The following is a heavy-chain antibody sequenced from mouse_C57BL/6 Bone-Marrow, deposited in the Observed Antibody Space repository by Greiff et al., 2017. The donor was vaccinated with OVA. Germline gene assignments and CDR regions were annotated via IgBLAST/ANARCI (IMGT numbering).Heavy chain of an antibody. CDR2: IYPGSGST. D-gene: IGHD1-1*01. J-gene: IGHJ4*01. Sequence: VQLQQPGAELVKPGASVKMSCKASGYTFTSYWITWVKQRPGQGLEWIGDIYPGSGSTNYNEKFKSKATLTVDTSSSTAYMQLSSLTSEDSAVYYCARGARYYGSSPSYAMDYWGQGTSVTVSS. CDR1: GYTFTSYW. CDR3: ARGARYYGSSPSYAMDY. V-gene: IGHV1-55*01.